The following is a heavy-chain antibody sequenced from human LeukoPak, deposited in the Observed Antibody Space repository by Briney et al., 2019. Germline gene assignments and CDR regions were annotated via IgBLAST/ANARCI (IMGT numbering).Heavy chain of an antibody. J-gene: IGHJ4*02. CDR3: ARDQDSSGYYALDY. V-gene: IGHV3-33*01. CDR2: IWYDGSNK. Sequence: PGGSLRLSCAASGFTFSSYGMPWVRQAPGKGLEWVAVIWYDGSNKYYADSVKGRFTISRDNSKNTLYLQMNSLRAEDTAVYYCARDQDSSGYYALDYWGQGTLVTVSS. CDR1: GFTFSSYG. D-gene: IGHD3-22*01.